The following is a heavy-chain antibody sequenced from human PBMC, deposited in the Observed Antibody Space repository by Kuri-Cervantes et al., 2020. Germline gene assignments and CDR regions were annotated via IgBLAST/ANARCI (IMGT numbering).Heavy chain of an antibody. CDR1: GFTFSSYA. CDR2: ISGSGGST. CDR3: AKDLAMTMIGVVIDAFHV. J-gene: IGHJ3*01. Sequence: GESLKISCAASGFTFSSYAMSWVRQAPGKGLEWVSAISGSGGSTYYADSVKGRFTISRDNSKNTLYLQMNSLRAEDTAVYYCAKDLAMTMIGVVIDAFHVWGQGTLVTVSS. D-gene: IGHD3-22*01. V-gene: IGHV3-23*01.